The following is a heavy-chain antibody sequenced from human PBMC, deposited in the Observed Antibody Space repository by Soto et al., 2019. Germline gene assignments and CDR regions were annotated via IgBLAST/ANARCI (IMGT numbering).Heavy chain of an antibody. CDR2: IKQGGSER. CDR3: AKRSPYSSGWYSPIFDY. D-gene: IGHD6-13*01. CDR1: RYTFSFDW. J-gene: IGHJ4*02. Sequence: GGSLRLSCEASRYTFSFDWMTWVRQAPGKGPEWVANIKQGGSERYYMDSVKGRFTISRDNVKNSLFLQMNSLRDEDTAVYFCAKRSPYSSGWYSPIFDYWGQGALVTVSS. V-gene: IGHV3-7*03.